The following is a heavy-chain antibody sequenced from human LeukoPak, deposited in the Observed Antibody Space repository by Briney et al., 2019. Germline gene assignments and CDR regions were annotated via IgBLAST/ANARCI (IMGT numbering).Heavy chain of an antibody. D-gene: IGHD2/OR15-2a*01. Sequence: PGGSLRLSCAASGFSLSAHAMHWVRQVPGKGLEWVAFIRSDGSNNNYADSVKGRFTISRDISKNTLYLQMNSLRVEDTAVYYCAKGATRGQYYFDYWGQGTLVTVSS. CDR2: IRSDGSNN. CDR3: AKGATRGQYYFDY. V-gene: IGHV3-30*02. J-gene: IGHJ4*02. CDR1: GFSLSAHA.